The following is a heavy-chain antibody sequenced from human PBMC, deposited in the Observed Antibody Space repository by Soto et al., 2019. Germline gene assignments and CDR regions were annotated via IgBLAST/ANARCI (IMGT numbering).Heavy chain of an antibody. CDR3: ARDRYYDILTGYEGMDV. CDR2: IWYDGSNK. D-gene: IGHD3-9*01. V-gene: IGHV3-33*08. Sequence: GGSLRLSCAASGFTFSSDWLHWVRQAPGKGLEWVAAIWYDGSNKYYADSVKGRFTISRDNSKNTLYLQMNSLRAEDTAVYYCARDRYYDILTGYEGMDVWGQGTTVTVSS. CDR1: GFTFSSDW. J-gene: IGHJ6*02.